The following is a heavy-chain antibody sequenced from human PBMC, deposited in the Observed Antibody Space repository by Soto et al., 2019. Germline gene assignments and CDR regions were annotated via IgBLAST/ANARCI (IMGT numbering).Heavy chain of an antibody. CDR1: GFTVSSNY. Sequence: EVQLVETGGGLIQPGGSLRLSCAASGFTVSSNYMSWVRQAPGKGLAWVSVIYSGGSTYYADSVKGRFTISRDNSKNTLYLQMNSLRAEDTAVYYCARTYYYDSSGYYGSRAFDIWGQGTIVTVSS. CDR2: IYSGGST. J-gene: IGHJ3*02. V-gene: IGHV3-53*02. D-gene: IGHD3-22*01. CDR3: ARTYYYDSSGYYGSRAFDI.